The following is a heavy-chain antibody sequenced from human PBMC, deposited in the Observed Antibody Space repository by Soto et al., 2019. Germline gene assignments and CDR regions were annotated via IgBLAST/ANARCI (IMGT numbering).Heavy chain of an antibody. D-gene: IGHD3-3*01. CDR1: GGTFSSYA. CDR2: IIPIFGTA. CDR3: ARDTVVFGVVISYFDY. Sequence: GASVKVSCKASGGTFSSYAISWVRQAPGQGLEWMGGIIPIFGTANYAQKFQGRVTITADESTSTAYMELSSLRSEDTAVYYCARDTVVFGVVISYFDYWGQGTLVTVSS. V-gene: IGHV1-69*13. J-gene: IGHJ4*02.